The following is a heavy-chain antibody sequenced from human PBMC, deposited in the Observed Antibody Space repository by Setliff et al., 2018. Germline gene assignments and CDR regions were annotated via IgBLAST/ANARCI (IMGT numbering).Heavy chain of an antibody. D-gene: IGHD3-22*01. Sequence: HPGGSLRLSCAASGFTFSSYAMHWVRQAPGKGLEWVAVISYDGSNKYYADSVKGRFTISRDNSKNTLYLQMNSLRAEDTAVYYCARDSITYYYDSSGSTFDYWGQGTLVTVSS. J-gene: IGHJ4*02. V-gene: IGHV3-30*04. CDR2: ISYDGSNK. CDR3: ARDSITYYYDSSGSTFDY. CDR1: GFTFSSYA.